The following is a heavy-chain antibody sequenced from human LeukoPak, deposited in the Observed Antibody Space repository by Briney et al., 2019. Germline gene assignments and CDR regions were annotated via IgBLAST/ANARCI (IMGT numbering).Heavy chain of an antibody. V-gene: IGHV3-74*01. CDR2: INIGGSNT. J-gene: IGHJ4*02. Sequence: GGSLRLSCAASGFTFSSYWMHWVRQVPGKGLVWVSRINIGGSNTIYADSVKGRFTISRDNAKNTLYLQMNSLRVEDTAVYYCARDQSMVGPTTADYWGQGTLVTVSS. CDR1: GFTFSSYW. CDR3: ARDQSMVGPTTADY. D-gene: IGHD1-26*01.